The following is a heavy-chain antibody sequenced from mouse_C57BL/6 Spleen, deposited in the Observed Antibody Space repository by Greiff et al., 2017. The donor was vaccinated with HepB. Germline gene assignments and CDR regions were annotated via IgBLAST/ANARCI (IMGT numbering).Heavy chain of an antibody. D-gene: IGHD2-5*01. V-gene: IGHV1-52*01. Sequence: QVQLQQPGAELVRPGSSVKLSCKASGYTFTSYWMHWVKQRPIQGLEWIGNIDPSDSETHYNQKFKDKATLTVDKSSSTAYMQLSSLTSEDSAVYYCARDYSNYGYYFDYWGQGTTLTVSS. CDR2: IDPSDSET. CDR3: ARDYSNYGYYFDY. J-gene: IGHJ2*01. CDR1: GYTFTSYW.